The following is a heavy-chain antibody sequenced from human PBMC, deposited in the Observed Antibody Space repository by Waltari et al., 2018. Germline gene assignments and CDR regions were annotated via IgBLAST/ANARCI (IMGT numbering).Heavy chain of an antibody. V-gene: IGHV1-8*01. CDR3: ASNINGDTLDY. CDR1: GYTFTSYD. D-gene: IGHD4-17*01. CDR2: MNPNSGNT. J-gene: IGHJ4*02. Sequence: VQLVQSGAEVKKPGASVKGRCQASGYTFTSYDLNWGRQATGQGLEWRGWMNPNSGNTGYAQKFQGRVTMTTNTSISTAYMELSSLSSEDTTVYYCASNINGDTLDYWGQGTLVTVSS.